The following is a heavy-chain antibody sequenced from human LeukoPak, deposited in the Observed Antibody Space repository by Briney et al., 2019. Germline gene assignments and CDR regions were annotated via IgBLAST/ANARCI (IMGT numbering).Heavy chain of an antibody. CDR2: ISSASTYI. J-gene: IGHJ4*02. Sequence: GESLRPSCAASGFTFGIDSMHLVRQAPGKGLEWVSSISSASTYIYYADSVKGRFTISRDKAKNSLYLQMNSLRAEETAMYYGARHGWDTTIADGGADSWGQGTLLIVSS. D-gene: IGHD5-18*01. V-gene: IGHV3-21*04. CDR3: ARHGWDTTIADGGADS. CDR1: GFTFGIDS.